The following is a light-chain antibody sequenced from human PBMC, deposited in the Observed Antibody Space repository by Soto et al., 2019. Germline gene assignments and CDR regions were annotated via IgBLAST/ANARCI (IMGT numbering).Light chain of an antibody. V-gene: IGLV1-51*01. CDR2: DDN. CDR3: GSWDSSVSAYV. CDR1: SSNIGGNS. Sequence: QSLLTPPPSVSATPGQKVTISCSGSSSNIGGNSVSWYQQLPGTAPKLLIYDDNKRPSGIPDRFSGSKSGTSATLGITGFQTGDEADYYCGSWDSSVSAYVFGTGTKVTVI. J-gene: IGLJ1*01.